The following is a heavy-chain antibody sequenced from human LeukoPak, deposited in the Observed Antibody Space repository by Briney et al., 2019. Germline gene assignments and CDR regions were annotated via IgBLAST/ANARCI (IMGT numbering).Heavy chain of an antibody. D-gene: IGHD6-19*01. CDR2: ISYDGSNK. CDR3: ARTLTVAGTGSFDY. CDR1: GFTFSSYA. V-gene: IGHV3-30*04. J-gene: IGHJ4*02. Sequence: GRSLRLSCAASGFTFSSYAMHWVRQAPGNGLEWVAVISYDGSNKYYADSVKGRFTISRDNSKNTLYLQMNSLRPEDTAVYYCARTLTVAGTGSFDYWGQGTLVTVSS.